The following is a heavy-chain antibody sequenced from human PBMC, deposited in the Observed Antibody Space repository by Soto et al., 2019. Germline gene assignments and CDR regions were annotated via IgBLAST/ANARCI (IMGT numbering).Heavy chain of an antibody. CDR1: GFTFSSYG. J-gene: IGHJ3*02. CDR2: IWYDGSKK. D-gene: IGHD5-12*01. CDR3: ARDLPHSGYDFGRAFDI. Sequence: QVQLVESGGGVVQPGRSLRLSCAASGFTFSSYGMHWVRQAPGKGLEWVAVIWYDGSKKYYADSVKGRFSISRDNSKKTLYLQMNRLRAEDTAVYYCARDLPHSGYDFGRAFDIWGQGTMVTVSS. V-gene: IGHV3-33*01.